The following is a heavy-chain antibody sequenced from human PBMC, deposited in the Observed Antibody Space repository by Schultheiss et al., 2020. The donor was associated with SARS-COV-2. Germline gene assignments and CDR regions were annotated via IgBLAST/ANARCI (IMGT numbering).Heavy chain of an antibody. CDR2: IIPIFGTA. Sequence: SVKVSCKASGGTFSSYAISWVRQAPGQGLEWMGGIIPIFGTANYAQKFQGRVTITADESTSTAYMELSSLRSEDTAVYYCAKTPIAVAGGDYFDYWGQGTLVTVSS. CDR3: AKTPIAVAGGDYFDY. CDR1: GGTFSSYA. V-gene: IGHV1-69*13. D-gene: IGHD6-19*01. J-gene: IGHJ4*02.